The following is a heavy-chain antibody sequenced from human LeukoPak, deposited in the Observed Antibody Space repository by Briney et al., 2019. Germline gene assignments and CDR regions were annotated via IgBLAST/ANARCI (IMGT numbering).Heavy chain of an antibody. Sequence: GGSLRLSCAASGFTFSSYAMSWVRQAPGKGLEWVSTISDSGGNTYYADSVKGWFTISRDNSKNTLYLQMNSLRAEDTALYYCAKDGFRGDCIGGSCYPFDPWGQGTLVTVSS. CDR3: AKDGFRGDCIGGSCYPFDP. CDR2: ISDSGGNT. D-gene: IGHD2-15*01. V-gene: IGHV3-23*01. CDR1: GFTFSSYA. J-gene: IGHJ5*02.